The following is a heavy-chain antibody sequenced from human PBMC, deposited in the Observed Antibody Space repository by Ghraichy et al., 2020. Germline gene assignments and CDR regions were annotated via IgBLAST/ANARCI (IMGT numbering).Heavy chain of an antibody. CDR3: ARDAVYCSSTSCYRGYYYYGMDV. J-gene: IGHJ6*02. CDR1: GFTFSSYA. Sequence: GGSLRLSCAASGFTFSSYAMHWVRQAPGKGLEWVAVISYDGSNKYYADSVKGRFTISRDNSKNTLYLQMNSLRAEDTAVYYCARDAVYCSSTSCYRGYYYYGMDVWGQGTTVTVSS. D-gene: IGHD2-2*01. V-gene: IGHV3-30-3*01. CDR2: ISYDGSNK.